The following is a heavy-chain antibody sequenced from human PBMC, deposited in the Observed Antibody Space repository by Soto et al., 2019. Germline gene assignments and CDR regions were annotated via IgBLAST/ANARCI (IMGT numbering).Heavy chain of an antibody. CDR3: PREPDY. J-gene: IGHJ4*02. V-gene: IGHV4-31*03. CDR2: IYYSGIT. CDR1: GGYISSGGYY. Sequence: QVQLQESGTGLVKPSQTLSLTCHVSGGYISSGGYYWSWIRQHTGKGLELIGYIYYSGITYYNPSLKSRVTISVDTDKNQFSLKLSSVTAPDPAVYYCPREPDYWGQGTLVTDSS.